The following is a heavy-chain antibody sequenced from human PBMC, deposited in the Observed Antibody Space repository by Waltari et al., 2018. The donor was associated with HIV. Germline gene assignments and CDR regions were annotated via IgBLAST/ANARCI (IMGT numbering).Heavy chain of an antibody. Sequence: QVQLQESGPGLVRPSEALFLTCSVSRGSVSSRNFHWGWIRQPPGKGLEWIANVYYNGATDYNPSLKSRVTMSVDMSKNQFSLKLSSVTAADTAVYFCASLPYSSGWFSLFDVWGQGTMVTVSS. V-gene: IGHV4-39*07. CDR1: RGSVSSRNFH. CDR2: VYYNGAT. CDR3: ASLPYSSGWFSLFDV. J-gene: IGHJ3*01. D-gene: IGHD6-19*01.